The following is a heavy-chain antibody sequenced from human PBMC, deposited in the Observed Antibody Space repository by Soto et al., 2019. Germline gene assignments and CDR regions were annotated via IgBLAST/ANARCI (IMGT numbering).Heavy chain of an antibody. D-gene: IGHD5-18*01. Sequence: ASVQVSCKASGYTFTSYDINWARQATGQGLEWMGWMNPNSRNTGYAQKFQGRVTMTRNTSISTAYMELSSLRSEDTAVYYCARPRYSYGSLDYWGQGTLVTVSS. J-gene: IGHJ4*02. CDR3: ARPRYSYGSLDY. V-gene: IGHV1-8*01. CDR2: MNPNSRNT. CDR1: GYTFTSYD.